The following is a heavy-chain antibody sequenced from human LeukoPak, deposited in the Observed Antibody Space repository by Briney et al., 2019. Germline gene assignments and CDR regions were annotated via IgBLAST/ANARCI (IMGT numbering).Heavy chain of an antibody. Sequence: GGSVRLSCAASGFTFSSYTMNWVRQGPGKGLEWVSSISTSSSYIHCADSVKGRFTISRDNAKNSLFLQMNSLRAEDTAVYYCARDIATAGHFAFDYWGQGTLVTVSS. V-gene: IGHV3-21*01. CDR1: GFTFSSYT. CDR3: ARDIATAGHFAFDY. CDR2: ISTSSSYI. J-gene: IGHJ4*02. D-gene: IGHD6-13*01.